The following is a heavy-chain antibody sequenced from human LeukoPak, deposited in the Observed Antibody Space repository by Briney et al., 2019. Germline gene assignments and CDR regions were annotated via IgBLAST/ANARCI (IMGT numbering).Heavy chain of an antibody. CDR3: TRGGNRRGDY. J-gene: IGHJ4*02. CDR1: GFTFSSYW. V-gene: IGHV3-7*01. CDR2: IKQDGSEK. D-gene: IGHD1-14*01. Sequence: PGGSLRLSCAASGFTFSSYWMSWVRQAPGKGLEWVANIKQDGSEKYYVDSVKGRFTISRDNAKNTLYLEMNSLRAEDTAMYYCTRGGNRRGDYWGQGTLVTVSS.